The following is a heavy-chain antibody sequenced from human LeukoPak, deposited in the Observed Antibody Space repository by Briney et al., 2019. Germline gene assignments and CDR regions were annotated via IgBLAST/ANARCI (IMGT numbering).Heavy chain of an antibody. CDR2: IYSGGST. J-gene: IGHJ5*02. CDR3: ACREFSSPLFDP. CDR1: GFTVSSNY. D-gene: IGHD6-6*01. V-gene: IGHV3-66*01. Sequence: SGGSLRLSCAASGFTVSSNYMSWVRQAPGKGLEWVSVIYSGGSTYYAASVKGRFTISRDNSKNTLYLQMNSLRAEDTAVYYCACREFSSPLFDPWGQGTLVTVSS.